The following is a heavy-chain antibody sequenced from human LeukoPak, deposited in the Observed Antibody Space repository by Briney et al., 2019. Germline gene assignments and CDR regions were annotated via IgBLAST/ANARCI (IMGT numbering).Heavy chain of an antibody. V-gene: IGHV4-34*01. J-gene: IGHJ4*02. CDR3: ARGHHGSGSYSS. CDR2: INHSGST. Sequence: SETLSLTCAVYGGSFSGYYWSWICQPPGKGLEWIGEINHSGSTNYNPSLKSRATISVDTPKNQFSLKLSSVTAADTAVYYCARGHHGSGSYSSWGQGTLVTVSS. D-gene: IGHD3-10*01. CDR1: GGSFSGYY.